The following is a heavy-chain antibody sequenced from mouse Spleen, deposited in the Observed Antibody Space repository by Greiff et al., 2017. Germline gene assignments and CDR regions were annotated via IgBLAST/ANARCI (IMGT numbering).Heavy chain of an antibody. CDR1: GYTFTSYW. CDR3: ARGGIGGYAMDY. CDR2: IDPSDSYT. V-gene: IGHV1-69*01. D-gene: IGHD2-14*01. Sequence: VKLQESGAELVMPGASVKLSCKASGYTFTSYWMHWVKQRPGQGLEWIGEIDPSDSYTNYNQKFKGKATLTVDKSSSTAYMQLSSLTSEDSAVYYCARGGIGGYAMDYWGQGTSVTVSS. J-gene: IGHJ4*01.